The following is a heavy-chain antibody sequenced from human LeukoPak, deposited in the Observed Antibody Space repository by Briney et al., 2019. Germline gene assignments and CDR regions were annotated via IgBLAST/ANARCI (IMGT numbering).Heavy chain of an antibody. CDR1: GFSLGTSGVG. V-gene: IGHV2-5*02. CDR3: AHRRPGHLTGWENSYFDN. CDR2: IYSDDDR. D-gene: IGHD6-19*01. J-gene: IGHJ4*02. Sequence: SGPTLVEPTQTLTLTCTFSGFSLGTSGVGVGWIRQPPGKALEWPAVIYSDDDRRYNPSLKSRITILKDTSRNQVHLIMADMDPVDTATYYCAHRRPGHLTGWENSYFDNRAPGILVTVSS.